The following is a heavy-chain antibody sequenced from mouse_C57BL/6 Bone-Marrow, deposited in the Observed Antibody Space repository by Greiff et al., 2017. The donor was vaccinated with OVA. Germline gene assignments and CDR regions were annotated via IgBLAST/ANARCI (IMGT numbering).Heavy chain of an antibody. V-gene: IGHV5-6*01. Sequence: VQLKESGGDLVKPGGSLKLPCAASGFTFSSYGMSWVRQTPDKRLEWVATISSGGSYTYYPDSVKGRFTISRDNAKNTLYLQMSSLKSEDTAMYYCARQGGTGFDYWGQGTTLTVSS. CDR1: GFTFSSYG. CDR3: ARQGGTGFDY. CDR2: ISSGGSYT. J-gene: IGHJ2*01. D-gene: IGHD3-3*01.